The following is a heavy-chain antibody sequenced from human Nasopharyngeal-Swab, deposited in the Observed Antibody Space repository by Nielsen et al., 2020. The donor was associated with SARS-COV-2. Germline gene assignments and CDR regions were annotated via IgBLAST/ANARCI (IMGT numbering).Heavy chain of an antibody. V-gene: IGHV3-23*01. CDR3: AKGRGEYYENAFDM. Sequence: GGSLRLSCAASGFTVSSNYMSWVRQPPGKGLEWVSTISGSATNTYYADSVKGRFTISRDNSKNTLYLQMNSLRAEDTAVYYCAKGRGEYYENAFDMWGKGTMVTVSS. D-gene: IGHD3-3*01. CDR2: ISGSATNT. CDR1: GFTVSSNY. J-gene: IGHJ3*02.